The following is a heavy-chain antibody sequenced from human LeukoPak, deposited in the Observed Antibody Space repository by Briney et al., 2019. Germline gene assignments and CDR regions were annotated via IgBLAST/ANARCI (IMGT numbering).Heavy chain of an antibody. Sequence: HPGGSLRLSCAASGFTFSSYSTNWVRQAPGKGLAWVSVIYSGGSTYSGGGTYYADSVRGRFTISRDNSKNTLYLQMNSLRAEDTAVYYCAKVLSLPYDSSGYDFDYWGQGTLVTVSS. CDR2: IYSGGSTYSGGGT. D-gene: IGHD3-22*01. CDR3: AKVLSLPYDSSGYDFDY. V-gene: IGHV3-NL1*01. CDR1: GFTFSSYS. J-gene: IGHJ4*02.